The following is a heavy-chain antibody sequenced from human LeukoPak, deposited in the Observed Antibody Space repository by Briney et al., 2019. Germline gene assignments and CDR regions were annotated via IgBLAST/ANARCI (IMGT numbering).Heavy chain of an antibody. D-gene: IGHD3-3*01. CDR3: ARGVVRYLWSGYLYYFDY. CDR2: INPSGGST. V-gene: IGHV1-46*01. J-gene: IGHJ4*02. CDR1: GYTFTSYY. Sequence: ASVTVSCKASGYTFTSYYMHWVRQAPGQGLEWMGIINPSGGSTSYAQKFQGRVTMTRDTSTSTVYMELSSLRSEDTAVYYCARGVVRYLWSGYLYYFDYWGQGTLVTVSS.